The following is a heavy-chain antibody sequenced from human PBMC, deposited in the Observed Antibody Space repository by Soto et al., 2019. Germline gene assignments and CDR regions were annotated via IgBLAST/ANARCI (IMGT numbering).Heavy chain of an antibody. D-gene: IGHD3-3*02. CDR3: AKDGHNIFFYNYGMDV. CDR1: GFPFSSYG. Sequence: QVQLVESGGGVVQPRRSLRLSCVASGFPFSSYGMFWVRQAPGKGLEWVAGISNDGSQEHYADSVKGRFTISRDNSKNTLFVQMNSLRPEDTAVYYCAKDGHNIFFYNYGMDVWGQGTTVSVSS. CDR2: ISNDGSQE. V-gene: IGHV3-30*18. J-gene: IGHJ6*02.